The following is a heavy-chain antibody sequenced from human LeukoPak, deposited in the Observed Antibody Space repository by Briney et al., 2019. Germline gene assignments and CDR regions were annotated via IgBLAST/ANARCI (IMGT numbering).Heavy chain of an antibody. J-gene: IGHJ1*01. CDR2: INHSGST. D-gene: IGHD3-10*01. Sequence: SETLSLTCTVSGGSISSYYWSWIRQPPGKGLEWIGEINHSGSTNYNPSLKSRVTISVDTSKNQFSLKLSSVTAADTAVYYCARRHYYGSGSYSFSALGYFQHWGQGTLVTVSS. V-gene: IGHV4-34*01. CDR3: ARRHYYGSGSYSFSALGYFQH. CDR1: GGSISSYY.